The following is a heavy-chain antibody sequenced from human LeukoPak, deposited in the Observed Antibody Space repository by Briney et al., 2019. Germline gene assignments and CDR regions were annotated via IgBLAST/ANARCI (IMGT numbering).Heavy chain of an antibody. CDR1: GYTLTELS. CDR2: FDPENGET. CDR3: TRTAVVLPYYFDY. D-gene: IGHD3-22*01. J-gene: IGHJ4*02. Sequence: ASVKVSCKVSGYTLTELSMHWVRQAPGKGLEWMGSFDPENGETLYAQEFQGRVTLTEDTSADTAYMELISLRSEDTAVYYCTRTAVVLPYYFDYCGQGALVTVSS. V-gene: IGHV1-24*01.